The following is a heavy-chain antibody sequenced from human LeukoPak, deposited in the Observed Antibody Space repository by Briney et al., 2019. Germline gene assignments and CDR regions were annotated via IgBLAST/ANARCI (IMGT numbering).Heavy chain of an antibody. Sequence: ASVKVSCKASGYTFTGYYLHWVRQAPGQGLEWMGWINPITGGTNYAQRFQGRVTMTRDTSISTVYMELSRLRSDDTAVYYCARVFAREDYGDYVANWFDPWGQGTLVTVSS. CDR3: ARVFAREDYGDYVANWFDP. V-gene: IGHV1-2*02. D-gene: IGHD4-17*01. J-gene: IGHJ5*02. CDR2: INPITGGT. CDR1: GYTFTGYY.